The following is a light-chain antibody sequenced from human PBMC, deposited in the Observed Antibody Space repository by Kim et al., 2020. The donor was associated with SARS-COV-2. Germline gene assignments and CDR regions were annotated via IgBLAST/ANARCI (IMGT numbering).Light chain of an antibody. J-gene: IGLJ3*02. Sequence: PGGTVPLPCASSTGAVTSGHFPNWFQQKPGQAPRALIYSTTNKQSWTPARFSGSLLGGKAALTLSGVQPEDEADYYCLLHYGGARVFGGGTQLTVL. CDR3: LLHYGGARV. CDR2: STT. V-gene: IGLV7-43*01. CDR1: TGAVTSGHF.